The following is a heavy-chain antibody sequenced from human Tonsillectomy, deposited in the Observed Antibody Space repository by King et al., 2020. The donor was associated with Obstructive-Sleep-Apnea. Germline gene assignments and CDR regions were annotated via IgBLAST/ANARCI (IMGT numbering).Heavy chain of an antibody. J-gene: IGHJ4*02. V-gene: IGHV3-48*04. CDR1: GFSFSSYS. CDR3: ARDHFGDYSSLDY. Sequence: VQLVESWGGLVQPGGSPRLSCAASGFSFSSYSMNWVRPAPGKGVEWLSYISSSSSTIYYADSVNGRFTISRDNAKNSLFLQMNSLRAEDTAVYYCARDHFGDYSSLDYWGQGTLVTVSS. D-gene: IGHD4-17*01. CDR2: ISSSSSTI.